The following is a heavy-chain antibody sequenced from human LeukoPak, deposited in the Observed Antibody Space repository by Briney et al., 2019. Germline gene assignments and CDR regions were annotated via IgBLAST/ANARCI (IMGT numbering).Heavy chain of an antibody. J-gene: IGHJ5*02. CDR3: ARDLRGSPDR. D-gene: IGHD3-16*01. V-gene: IGHV3-30*03. CDR2: ISYDGSNK. Sequence: GRSLRLSCAASGFTFSSYGMHWVRQAPGKGLDWVAVISYDGSNKYYADSVKGRFTISRDNSKNTLFLQMNSLRGEDTAVYYCARDLRGSPDRWGQGTLVIVSS. CDR1: GFTFSSYG.